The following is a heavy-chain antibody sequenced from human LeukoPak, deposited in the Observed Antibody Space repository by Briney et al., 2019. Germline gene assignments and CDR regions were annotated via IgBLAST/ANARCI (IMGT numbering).Heavy chain of an antibody. CDR1: GGTFNNYA. CDR3: ARGRYYGSGTYYLYADY. CDR2: VIPILGVP. D-gene: IGHD3-10*01. J-gene: IGHJ4*02. Sequence: AVKVSCKPSGGTFNNYAINWVRQAPGQGLEWMGRVIPILGVPDYAQRFQGRVTITADISTTTAYMELSSLRSEDTAVDYCARGRYYGSGTYYLYADYWGQGILVTVSS. V-gene: IGHV1-69*04.